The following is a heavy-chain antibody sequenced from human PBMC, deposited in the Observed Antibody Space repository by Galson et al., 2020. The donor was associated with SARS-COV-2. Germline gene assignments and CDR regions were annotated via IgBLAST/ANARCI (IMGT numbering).Heavy chain of an antibody. CDR2: ISGNGAST. V-gene: IGHV3-23*01. Sequence: GGSLRLSCAASGFTFSAYAMSWVRQAPGKGLEWVSGISGNGASTYYADSVKGRFTISRDNSKHTVSLHVASLRADDTAAYYCAKGGIGVTVFGVVTPYFPRYYMYVCGAGTTVTVSS. CDR1: GFTFSAYA. J-gene: IGHJ6*03. CDR3: AKGGIGVTVFGVVTPYFPRYYMYV. D-gene: IGHD6-13*01.